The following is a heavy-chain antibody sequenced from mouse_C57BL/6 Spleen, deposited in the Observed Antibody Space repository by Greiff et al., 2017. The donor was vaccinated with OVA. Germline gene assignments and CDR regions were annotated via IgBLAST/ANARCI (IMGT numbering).Heavy chain of an antibody. CDR2: INPSTGGT. V-gene: IGHV1-42*01. J-gene: IGHJ2*01. CDR1: GYSFTGYS. CDR3: ARSANWDKSGVFDY. Sequence: VQLQQSGPELVKPGASVKISCKASGYSFTGYSMNWVKQSPEKSLEWIGEINPSTGGTTYNQKLKAKATLTVDKSSSNAYRQLKSLTSEDSAVYYCARSANWDKSGVFDYWGQGTTLTVYS. D-gene: IGHD4-1*01.